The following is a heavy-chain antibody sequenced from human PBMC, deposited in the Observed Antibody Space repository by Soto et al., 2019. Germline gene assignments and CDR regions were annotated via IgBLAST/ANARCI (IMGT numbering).Heavy chain of an antibody. D-gene: IGHD2-2*01. J-gene: IGHJ6*02. CDR2: ISYDGSNK. Sequence: GGSLRLSCAASGFTFSSYGMHWVRQAPGKGLEWVAVISYDGSNKCYADSVKGRFTISRDNSKNTLYLQMNSLRAEDTAVYYCAKGTLTPYYYYYGMDVWGQGTTVTVSS. V-gene: IGHV3-30*18. CDR1: GFTFSSYG. CDR3: AKGTLTPYYYYYGMDV.